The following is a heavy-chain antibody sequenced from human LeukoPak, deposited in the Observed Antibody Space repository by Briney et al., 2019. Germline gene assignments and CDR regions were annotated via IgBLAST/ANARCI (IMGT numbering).Heavy chain of an antibody. J-gene: IGHJ4*02. CDR2: IWNDGSHE. CDR3: AKDATEFGDSHFDS. Sequence: GGSLRLSCTASGFTFSSFGMHWVRQAPGKGLEWGAVIWNDGSHEYYADSGKGRFTISRDNSRNTVSLQMNGLRAEDTAVYYCAKDATEFGDSHFDSWGQGSLVTVSS. D-gene: IGHD4-17*01. CDR1: GFTFSSFG. V-gene: IGHV3-33*06.